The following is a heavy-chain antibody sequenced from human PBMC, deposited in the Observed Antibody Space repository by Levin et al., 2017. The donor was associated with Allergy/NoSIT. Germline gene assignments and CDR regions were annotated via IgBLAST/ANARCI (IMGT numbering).Heavy chain of an antibody. CDR3: AKERVYSSGWYAFDY. J-gene: IGHJ4*02. Sequence: PGGSLRLSCAASGFTFDDYAMHWVRQAPGKGLEWVSGISWNSGSIGYADSVKGRFTISRDNAKNSLYLQMNSLRAEDTALYYCAKERVYSSGWYAFDYWGQGTLVTVSS. CDR1: GFTFDDYA. CDR2: ISWNSGSI. D-gene: IGHD6-19*01. V-gene: IGHV3-9*01.